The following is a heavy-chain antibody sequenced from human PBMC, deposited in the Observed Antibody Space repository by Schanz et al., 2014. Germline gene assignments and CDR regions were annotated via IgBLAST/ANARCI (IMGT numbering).Heavy chain of an antibody. V-gene: IGHV1-18*01. D-gene: IGHD1-26*01. J-gene: IGHJ4*02. CDR3: ARDRDQWDGNFCDF. Sequence: QVQLVQSGAEVKKPGASVKVSCKASGYTLTGFGVSWVRQAPGQGREWMGWISAYSGNSKYAQKLQGRVTMTTDTSTNTAYMELRSLRSDDTAVYYCARDRDQWDGNFCDFWGQGTLVTVSS. CDR1: GYTLTGFG. CDR2: ISAYSGNS.